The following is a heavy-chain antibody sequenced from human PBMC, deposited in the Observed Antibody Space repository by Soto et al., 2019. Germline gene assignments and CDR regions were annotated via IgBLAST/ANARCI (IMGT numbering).Heavy chain of an antibody. D-gene: IGHD2-2*01. J-gene: IGHJ5*02. Sequence: QVQLVESGGGVVQPGRSLRLSCAASGFTFSSYGMHWVRQAPGKGLEWVAVIWYAGSNKYYADSVKGRFTISRDNSKNTLYLQMNSLRAEDTAVYYCARDTVVPAAYNWFDPWGQGTLVTVSS. CDR3: ARDTVVPAAYNWFDP. CDR2: IWYAGSNK. CDR1: GFTFSSYG. V-gene: IGHV3-33*01.